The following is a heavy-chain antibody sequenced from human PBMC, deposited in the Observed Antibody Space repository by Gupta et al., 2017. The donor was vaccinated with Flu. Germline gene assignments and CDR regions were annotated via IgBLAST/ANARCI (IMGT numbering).Heavy chain of an antibody. CDR2: LSSDGSKK. CDR1: GFNFRSYD. J-gene: IGHJ4*02. CDR3: ARDLICTTGWGSAY. Sequence: QVQVVESGGGVVQPGRSLRLSCAASGFNFRSYDMYWFRQAPGNGLEWVATLSSDGSKKFYADSVQGRFTVSRDNSRNTMYLQMNSLRAEDTAVYYCARDLICTTGWGSAYWGQGTLVTVSS. D-gene: IGHD2-8*01. V-gene: IGHV3-33*05.